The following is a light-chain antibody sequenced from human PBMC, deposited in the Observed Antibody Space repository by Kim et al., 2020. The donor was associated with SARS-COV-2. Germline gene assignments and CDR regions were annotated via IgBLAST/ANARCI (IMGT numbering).Light chain of an antibody. Sequence: SYELTQPPSVSVAPGKTAIITRGGNDIGRKSVHWYQEKPGQAPVMVIYYNTDRPSGIPERVSGSNSGNTATLTINRVEAGDEAHYYCQVWDRSSDHVVFGGGTQLTVL. CDR1: DIGRKS. V-gene: IGLV3-21*04. CDR2: YNT. J-gene: IGLJ2*01. CDR3: QVWDRSSDHVV.